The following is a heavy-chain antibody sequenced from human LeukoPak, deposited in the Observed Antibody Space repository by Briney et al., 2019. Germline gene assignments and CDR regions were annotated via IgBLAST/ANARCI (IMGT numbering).Heavy chain of an antibody. CDR2: IIPIFGTA. J-gene: IGHJ4*02. V-gene: IGHV1-69*06. D-gene: IGHD3-10*01. Sequence: ASVKVSCKASGGTFSSYAISWVRQAPGQGLEWMGGIIPIFGTANYAQKFQGRVTITADKSTSTAYMELSSLRSEDTAVYYCARSYGSGSYPLASFDYWGQGTLVTVSS. CDR1: GGTFSSYA. CDR3: ARSYGSGSYPLASFDY.